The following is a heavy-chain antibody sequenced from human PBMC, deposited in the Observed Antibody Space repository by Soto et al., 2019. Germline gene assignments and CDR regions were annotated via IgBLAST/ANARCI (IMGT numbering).Heavy chain of an antibody. CDR2: ISYDGSNK. CDR3: AREGGWGGGNSGYFDY. CDR1: GFTFSSYA. Sequence: GGSLRLSCAASGFTFSSYAMHWVRQAPGKGLEWVAVISYDGSNKYYADSVKGRFTISRDNSKNTLYLQMNSLRAEDTAVYYCAREGGWGGGNSGYFDYWGQGTLVTVSS. V-gene: IGHV3-30-3*01. D-gene: IGHD3-10*01. J-gene: IGHJ4*02.